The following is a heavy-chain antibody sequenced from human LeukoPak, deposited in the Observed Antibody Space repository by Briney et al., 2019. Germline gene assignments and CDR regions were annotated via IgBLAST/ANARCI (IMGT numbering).Heavy chain of an antibody. V-gene: IGHV3-23*01. CDR1: GGSISSSSYY. J-gene: IGHJ6*04. CDR2: ISGSGGST. CDR3: AKCGYSYGPTAPHAMDV. Sequence: ETLSLTCTVSGGSISSSSYYWGWIRQPPGKGLEWVSAISGSGGSTYYADSVKGRFTISRDNSKNTLYLQMNSLRAEDTAVYYCAKCGYSYGPTAPHAMDVWGKGTTVTVSS. D-gene: IGHD5-18*01.